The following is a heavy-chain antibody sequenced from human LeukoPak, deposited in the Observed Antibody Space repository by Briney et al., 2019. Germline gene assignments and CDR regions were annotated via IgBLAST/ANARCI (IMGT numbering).Heavy chain of an antibody. D-gene: IGHD3-10*01. CDR2: IYSGGDT. J-gene: IGHJ4*02. CDR1: GFTVSSNY. V-gene: IGHV3-66*01. Sequence: GGSLRLSCAASGFTVSSNYMSWVRQAPGKGLEWVSVIYSGGDTYYADSVKGRFTISRDNSKNTLYLQMNSLRAEDTAVYYCAKKFGDDKNYFDYWGQGTLVTVSS. CDR3: AKKFGDDKNYFDY.